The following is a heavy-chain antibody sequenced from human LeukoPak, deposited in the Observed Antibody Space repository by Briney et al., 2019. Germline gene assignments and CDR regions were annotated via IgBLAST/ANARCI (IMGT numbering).Heavy chain of an antibody. CDR2: VNSDGSGP. Sequence: GGSLRLSCAASGFTFSSYWMHWGRQTPGKGLVWVSGVNSDGSGPTYADPVKGRFTSSRDNAKNTVYLQMNRLRAQNPAIYYFIRTLRVSTYPYLPVWGKGTTVTVSS. CDR1: GFTFSSYW. V-gene: IGHV3-74*01. J-gene: IGHJ6*04. D-gene: IGHD5/OR15-5a*01. CDR3: IRTLRVSTYPYLPV.